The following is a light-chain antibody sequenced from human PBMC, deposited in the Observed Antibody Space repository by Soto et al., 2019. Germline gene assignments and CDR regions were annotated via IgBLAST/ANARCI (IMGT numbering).Light chain of an antibody. CDR2: DVS. Sequence: QSVLTQPRAVSGSPGQSVTISCTGTSSYVGGYNYVSWYQQHPGKAPKLMIYDVSKRPSGVPDRFSGSKSGSSASLAITGLQAEDEADYYCQTYDISLSGSYVFGTGTKVTVL. CDR3: QTYDISLSGSYV. J-gene: IGLJ1*01. V-gene: IGLV2-11*01. CDR1: SSYVGGYNY.